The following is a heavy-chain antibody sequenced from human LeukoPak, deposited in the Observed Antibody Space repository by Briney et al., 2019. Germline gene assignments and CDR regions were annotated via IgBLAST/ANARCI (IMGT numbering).Heavy chain of an antibody. Sequence: GASVKVSCKATGYTFTGYYMHWVRQAPGRGLEWMGWINPNSGGTNYAQKFQGRVTMTRDTSISTAYMELSRLRSDDTAVYYCARALHTLGYCSSTSCTPSLGYWGQGTLVTVSS. J-gene: IGHJ4*02. CDR2: INPNSGGT. V-gene: IGHV1-2*02. D-gene: IGHD2-2*01. CDR3: ARALHTLGYCSSTSCTPSLGY. CDR1: GYTFTGYY.